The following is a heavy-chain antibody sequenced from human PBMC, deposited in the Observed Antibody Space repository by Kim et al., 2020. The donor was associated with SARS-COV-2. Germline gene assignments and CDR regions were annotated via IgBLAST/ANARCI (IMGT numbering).Heavy chain of an antibody. Sequence: ASVKVSCKASGYTFTSYGISWVRQAPGQGLEWMGWISAYNGNTNYAQKLQGRVTMTTDTSTSTAYMELRSLRSDDTAVYYCARVGGAVTTFFYYYGMDVWGQGTTVTVSS. CDR2: ISAYNGNT. V-gene: IGHV1-18*01. CDR3: ARVGGAVTTFFYYYGMDV. D-gene: IGHD4-4*01. CDR1: GYTFTSYG. J-gene: IGHJ6*02.